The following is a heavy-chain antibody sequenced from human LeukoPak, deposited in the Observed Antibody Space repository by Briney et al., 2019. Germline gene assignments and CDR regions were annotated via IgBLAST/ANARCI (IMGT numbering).Heavy chain of an antibody. CDR2: ISSGGANT. V-gene: IGHV3-23*01. D-gene: IGHD3-10*01. CDR3: ARARSMVRGVTIYYYGMDV. CDR1: EFSFNSYA. J-gene: IGHJ6*02. Sequence: GGSLRLSCAAAEFSFNSYAMSWVRQAPGKGLEWVSTISSGGANTYYTDSVRGGFTVSRDNPKNTLFLQMNSLSSEDTVEYYCARARSMVRGVTIYYYGMDVWGQGTTVTVPS.